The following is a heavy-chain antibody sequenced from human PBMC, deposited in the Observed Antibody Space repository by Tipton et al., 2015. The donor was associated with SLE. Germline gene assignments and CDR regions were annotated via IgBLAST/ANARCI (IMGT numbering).Heavy chain of an antibody. Sequence: LRLSCAVYGGSFSGYYWSWIRQSPGRGLEWIGEINHSGSTNYNPSLKSRVTISVDTSKNQFSMNLSSVTAADTAVYYCATSLMTTETTGAAFDVWGQGTVVTVSS. CDR3: ATSLMTTETTGAAFDV. CDR1: GGSFSGYY. V-gene: IGHV4-34*01. J-gene: IGHJ3*01. CDR2: INHSGST. D-gene: IGHD4-17*01.